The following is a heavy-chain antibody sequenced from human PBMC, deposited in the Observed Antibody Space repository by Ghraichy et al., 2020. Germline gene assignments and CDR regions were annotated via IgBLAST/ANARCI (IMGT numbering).Heavy chain of an antibody. V-gene: IGHV4-31*03. D-gene: IGHD5-12*01. J-gene: IGHJ4*02. CDR2: IHYSGTT. Sequence: SETLSLTCTVSGGSINSSPHYWSWIRQHPERGLEWIGYIHYSGTTYYSPSLKGRLDISVDTSKNLFSLKLTSVTAADTAVYYCARSGYALDYWGQGTLVSVSS. CDR1: GGSINSSPHY. CDR3: ARSGYALDY.